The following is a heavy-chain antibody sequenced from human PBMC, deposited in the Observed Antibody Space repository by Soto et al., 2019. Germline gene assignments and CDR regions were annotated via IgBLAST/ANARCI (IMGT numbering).Heavy chain of an antibody. CDR1: GDSFTSYW. Sequence: AESLRIWCKGSGDSFTSYWIICVLQMPGKGLEWMGRIDPSDSYTNYSPSFQGHVTISADKSISTAYLQWSRLKASDTAMYYCARHTDSGYDNGPTDAFDIWGQGTMVTVSS. J-gene: IGHJ3*02. D-gene: IGHD5-12*01. CDR2: IDPSDSYT. V-gene: IGHV5-10-1*01. CDR3: ARHTDSGYDNGPTDAFDI.